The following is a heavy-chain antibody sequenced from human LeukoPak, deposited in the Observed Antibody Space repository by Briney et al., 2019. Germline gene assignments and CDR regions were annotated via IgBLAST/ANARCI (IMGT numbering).Heavy chain of an antibody. Sequence: PGGSLRPSCAASGFPSSSSPLNCVRQAPGEGREWGSYISGSSNFIWYAGSVKGRFTIPRDNAKNSLSLQMNGLRVEDTGVYYCARDKDYAFDIWGRGTRVTVPS. V-gene: IGHV3-48*01. J-gene: IGHJ3*02. CDR3: ARDKDYAFDI. D-gene: IGHD3/OR15-3a*01. CDR1: GFPSSSSP. CDR2: ISGSSNFI.